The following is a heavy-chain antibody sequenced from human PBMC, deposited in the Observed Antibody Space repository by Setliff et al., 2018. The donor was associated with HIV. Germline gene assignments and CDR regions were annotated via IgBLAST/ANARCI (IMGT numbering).Heavy chain of an antibody. J-gene: IGHJ4*02. CDR3: ARAQMHRGVVAWSLYYFDY. CDR1: GGSMNIDY. D-gene: IGHD3-10*01. V-gene: IGHV4-59*01. CDR2: IYENDYT. Sequence: PSETLSLTCIVSGGSMNIDYWNWVRQTPGKGLEWIGYIYENDYTHYTVSLRSRVTISMDTSKNQFSLTLRSVTAADRAIYYCARAQMHRGVVAWSLYYFDYWGQGALVTVSS.